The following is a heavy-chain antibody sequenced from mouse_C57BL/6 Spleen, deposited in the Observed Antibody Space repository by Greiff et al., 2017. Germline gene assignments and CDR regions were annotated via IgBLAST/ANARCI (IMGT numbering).Heavy chain of an antibody. Sequence: VQLQQSGAELVRPGASVKLSCKASGYTFTDYYINWVKQRPGQGLEWIARIYPGGGNTYYNEKFKGKATLTAEKSSSTAYMQLSSLTSEDSAVYFCGREVLRYPYYFDYWGQGTTLTVSS. J-gene: IGHJ2*01. CDR3: GREVLRYPYYFDY. CDR1: GYTFTDYY. CDR2: IYPGGGNT. D-gene: IGHD1-1*01. V-gene: IGHV1-76*01.